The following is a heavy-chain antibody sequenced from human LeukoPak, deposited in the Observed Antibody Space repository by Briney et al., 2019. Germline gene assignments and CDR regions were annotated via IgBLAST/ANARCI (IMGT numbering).Heavy chain of an antibody. D-gene: IGHD4-17*01. Sequence: GESLKISCKASGYNFPNYWIAWVRQMPGKGLELMGIIYPGDSDTRYSPSFQGQVTISADKSITTAYLQWSSLKASDSAMYYCTRRRYGDGYHWFDPWGQGTLVTVSS. CDR1: GYNFPNYW. J-gene: IGHJ5*02. V-gene: IGHV5-51*01. CDR3: TRRRYGDGYHWFDP. CDR2: IYPGDSDT.